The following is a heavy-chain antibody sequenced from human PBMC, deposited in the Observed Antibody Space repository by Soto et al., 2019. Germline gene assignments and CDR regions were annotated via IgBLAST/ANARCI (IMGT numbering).Heavy chain of an antibody. CDR1: GYSFTSYW. J-gene: IGHJ6*02. CDR2: IYPGDSDT. V-gene: IGHV5-51*01. D-gene: IGHD4-17*01. Sequence: GESLKISCKGSGYSFTSYWIGWVRQMPGKGLEWMGIIYPGDSDTRYSPSFQGQVTISADKSIGTAYLQWSSLKASDTTMYYCASSTTVTASALGGYYGMDVWGQGTTVTVSS. CDR3: ASSTTVTASALGGYYGMDV.